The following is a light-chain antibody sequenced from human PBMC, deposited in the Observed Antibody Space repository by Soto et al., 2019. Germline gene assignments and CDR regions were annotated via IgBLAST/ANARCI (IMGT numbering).Light chain of an antibody. CDR2: GAS. CDR3: QQLNSFPPFFT. V-gene: IGKV3-20*01. Sequence: EIVLTQSPGTLSLSPGERATLSCRASESVSDNYLTWYQQRSGQAPRLVIYGASSRASAVPDRFSGSGSGADFTLTISRLEPEDFATYFCQQLNSFPPFFTFGPGTKVDIK. CDR1: ESVSDNY. J-gene: IGKJ3*01.